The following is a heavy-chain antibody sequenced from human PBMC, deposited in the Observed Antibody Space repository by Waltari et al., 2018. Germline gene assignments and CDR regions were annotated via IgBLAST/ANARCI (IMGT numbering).Heavy chain of an antibody. D-gene: IGHD4-17*01. J-gene: IGHJ5*02. CDR2: INHSGST. CDR1: GGSFSGYY. CDR3: ARGESYGDYTWWFDP. Sequence: QVQLQQWGAGLLKPSETLSLTCAVYGGSFSGYYWSWIRQPPGKGLEWIGEINHSGSTNNNPSLKSRVTISVDTSKNQFSLKLSSVTAADTAVYYCARGESYGDYTWWFDPWGQGTLVTVSS. V-gene: IGHV4-34*01.